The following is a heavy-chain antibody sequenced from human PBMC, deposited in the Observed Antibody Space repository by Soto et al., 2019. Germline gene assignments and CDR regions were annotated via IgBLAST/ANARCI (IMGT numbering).Heavy chain of an antibody. CDR1: GFTFSSYG. Sequence: PGGSLRLSCAASGFTFSSYGMHWVRQAPGKGLEWVAVISYDGSNKYYADSVKGRFTISRDNSKNTLYLQMNSLRAEDTAVYYCAKDMQQLVLYYYYGKDVWGQGTTVTVSS. CDR3: AKDMQQLVLYYYYGKDV. CDR2: ISYDGSNK. J-gene: IGHJ6*02. V-gene: IGHV3-30*18. D-gene: IGHD6-13*01.